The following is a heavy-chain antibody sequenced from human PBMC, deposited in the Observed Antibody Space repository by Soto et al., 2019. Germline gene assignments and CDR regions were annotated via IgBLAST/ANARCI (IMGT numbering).Heavy chain of an antibody. CDR2: IIPILGTA. CDR1: GGTFSSYA. D-gene: IGHD4-17*01. Sequence: GASVKVSCKASGGTFSSYAISWVRQAPGQGLEWMGGIIPILGTANYALKFQGRVTITADESTSTAYMELSSLRSEDTAVYYCAGSGEDYYYGMDVWGQGTTVTVSS. V-gene: IGHV1-69*13. J-gene: IGHJ6*02. CDR3: AGSGEDYYYGMDV.